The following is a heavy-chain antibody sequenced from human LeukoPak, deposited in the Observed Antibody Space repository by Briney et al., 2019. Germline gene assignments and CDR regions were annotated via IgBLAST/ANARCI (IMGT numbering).Heavy chain of an antibody. CDR1: GFTLSSNY. D-gene: IGHD3-22*01. J-gene: IGHJ3*02. CDR2: IYRGGST. V-gene: IGHV3-66*01. Sequence: GGSLRLSCPASGFTLSSNYMSWVRQAAGKGLEWVSVIYRGGSTYYADSVKGRFAVSRDNSKNTLYLQMNSLRAEDTAVCYCARAPFTYDSSGDSFDIWGQGTMVTVSS. CDR3: ARAPFTYDSSGDSFDI.